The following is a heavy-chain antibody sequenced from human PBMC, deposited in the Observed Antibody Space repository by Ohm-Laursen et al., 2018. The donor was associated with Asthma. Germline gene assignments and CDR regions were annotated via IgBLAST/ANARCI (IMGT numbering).Heavy chain of an antibody. CDR3: ARDGLYCSSTNCFFDY. V-gene: IGHV3-21*01. D-gene: IGHD2-2*01. CDR2: ISSSGSSI. Sequence: GSLRLSCAASGFSFSSYSMNWVRQAPGKGLEWVSFISSSGSSIYYADSVKGRFTISRDNAKNSLYLQMNSLRAEDTAVYYCARDGLYCSSTNCFFDYWDQGTLVTVSS. J-gene: IGHJ4*02. CDR1: GFSFSSYS.